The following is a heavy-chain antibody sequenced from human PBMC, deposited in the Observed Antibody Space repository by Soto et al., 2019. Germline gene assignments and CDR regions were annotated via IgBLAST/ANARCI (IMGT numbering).Heavy chain of an antibody. CDR2: IWYDGSNK. V-gene: IGHV3-33*01. CDR3: ARGQYYYGSGSYYKGDYSYYMDV. Sequence: ESGGGVVQPGRSLRLSCAASGFTFSSYGMHWVRQAPGKGLEWAAVIWYDGSNKYYADSVKGRFTISRDNSKNTLYLQMNGLRAEDTAVYYCARGQYYYGSGSYYKGDYSYYMDVWGKGTTVTVSS. J-gene: IGHJ6*03. CDR1: GFTFSSYG. D-gene: IGHD3-10*01.